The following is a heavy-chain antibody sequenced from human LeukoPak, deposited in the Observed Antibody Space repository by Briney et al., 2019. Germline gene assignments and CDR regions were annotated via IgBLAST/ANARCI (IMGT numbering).Heavy chain of an antibody. V-gene: IGHV1-18*04. CDR3: ARDAPQWRNAFDF. J-gene: IGHJ3*01. D-gene: IGHD6-19*01. Sequence: ASVKVSWKASGYTFTGYYMHWLRQAPGQGLEWMGWVSSYNGNTNYAQSFQGRVTMTRDTSTTTAYMELRSLRSDDTAVYYCARDAPQWRNAFDFWGQGTMVTVSS. CDR1: GYTFTGYY. CDR2: VSSYNGNT.